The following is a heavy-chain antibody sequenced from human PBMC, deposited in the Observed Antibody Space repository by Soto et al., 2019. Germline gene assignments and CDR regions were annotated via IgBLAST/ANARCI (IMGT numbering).Heavy chain of an antibody. J-gene: IGHJ4*02. CDR1: GGSISRYY. Sequence: SETLSLTCTVSGGSISRYYWIWIRQPPGKGLEWIGYIYYSGSTNYNPSLNGRVTISVDTSKNQFSLKLSSVTAADTAVYYCARPYGENFDYWGQGTVVTVSS. CDR2: IYYSGST. V-gene: IGHV4-59*01. CDR3: ARPYGENFDY. D-gene: IGHD2-21*01.